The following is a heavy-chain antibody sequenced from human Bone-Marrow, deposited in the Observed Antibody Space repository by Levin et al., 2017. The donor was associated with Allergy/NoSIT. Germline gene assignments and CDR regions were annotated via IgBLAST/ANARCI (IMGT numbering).Heavy chain of an antibody. D-gene: IGHD5-12*01. CDR1: GGSFSGYY. CDR3: ARGHLSGYDF. CDR2: INHSGST. J-gene: IGHJ4*02. V-gene: IGHV4-34*01. Sequence: PSETLSLTCAVYGGSFSGYYWSWIRQPPGKGLEWIGEINHSGSTNYNPSLKSRVTISVDTSKNQSSLKLSSVTAADTAVYYCARGHLSGYDFWGQGTLVTVSS.